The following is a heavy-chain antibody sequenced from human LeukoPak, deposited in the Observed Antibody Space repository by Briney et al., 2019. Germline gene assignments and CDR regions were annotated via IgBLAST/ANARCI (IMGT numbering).Heavy chain of an antibody. J-gene: IGHJ4*02. Sequence: GRPLRLSCAASGFSFTMYGIRWVRQAPGKGLEWVAVISTDGNNEYYANSVKGRFTISRDNSKNTVYLQMTSLRTEDTAVYYCAKDQIGWAPGYVSGPLDQWGRGTLVTVSS. CDR1: GFSFTMYG. V-gene: IGHV3-30*18. D-gene: IGHD6-19*01. CDR3: AKDQIGWAPGYVSGPLDQ. CDR2: ISTDGNNE.